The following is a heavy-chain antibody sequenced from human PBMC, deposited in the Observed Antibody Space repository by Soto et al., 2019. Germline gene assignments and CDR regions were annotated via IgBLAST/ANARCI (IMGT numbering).Heavy chain of an antibody. D-gene: IGHD1-1*01. CDR3: ARRRLEQKGATPDKRLDY. J-gene: IGHJ4*01. Sequence: PSETLSLTCFVSGDSVKRYFWNWIRQPPGKGLEWIGRITYTGGTMYNPSLQSRVTILVDPSKNQFSLKLNSVTAADTAVYFCARRRLEQKGATPDKRLDYWGRGILVNVSS. CDR1: GDSVKRYF. CDR2: ITYTGGT. V-gene: IGHV4-59*08.